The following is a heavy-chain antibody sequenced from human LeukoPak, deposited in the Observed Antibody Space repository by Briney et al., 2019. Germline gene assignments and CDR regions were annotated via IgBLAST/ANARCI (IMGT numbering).Heavy chain of an antibody. V-gene: IGHV1-69*13. CDR3: ARVSSGATDAFDI. CDR2: IIPIFGTA. CDR1: GYTLTELS. J-gene: IGHJ3*02. D-gene: IGHD3-10*01. Sequence: SVKVSCKVSGYTLTELSMHWVRQAPGQGLEWMGGIIPIFGTANYAQKFQGRVTITADESTSTAYMELSSLRSEDTAVYYCARVSSGATDAFDIWGQGTMVTVSS.